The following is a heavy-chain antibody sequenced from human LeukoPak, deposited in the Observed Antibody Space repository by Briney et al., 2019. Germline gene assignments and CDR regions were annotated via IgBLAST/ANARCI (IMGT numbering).Heavy chain of an antibody. J-gene: IGHJ5*02. Sequence: SLRLSCAASRFTLSSYAMSWVRQAPGKGLEWVSAISGSGGSTYYTDSVKGRFTISGDNSKNTLYLQMNSLRAEDTAVYYCAKESRFGLNWFDPWGQGTLVTVSS. CDR3: AKESRFGLNWFDP. CDR1: RFTLSSYA. V-gene: IGHV3-23*01. D-gene: IGHD3-10*01. CDR2: ISGSGGST.